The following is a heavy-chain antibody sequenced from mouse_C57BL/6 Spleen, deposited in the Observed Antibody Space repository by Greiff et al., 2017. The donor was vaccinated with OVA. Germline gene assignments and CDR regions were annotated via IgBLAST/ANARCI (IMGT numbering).Heavy chain of an antibody. J-gene: IGHJ1*03. CDR1: GFTFSSYA. CDR2: ISDGGSYT. V-gene: IGHV5-4*03. D-gene: IGHD4-1*01. Sequence: EVQVVESGGGLVKPGGSLKLSCAASGFTFSSYAMSWVRQTPEKRLEWVATISDGGSYTYYPDNVKGRFTISRDNAKNNLYLQMSHLKSEDTAMYYCARRWDWYFDVWGTGTTVTVSS. CDR3: ARRWDWYFDV.